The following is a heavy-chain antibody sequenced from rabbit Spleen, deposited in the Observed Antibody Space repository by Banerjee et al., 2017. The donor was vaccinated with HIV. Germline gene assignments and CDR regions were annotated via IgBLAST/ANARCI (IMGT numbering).Heavy chain of an antibody. V-gene: IGHV1S7*01. CDR3: ERWRASGTGFYILEWLDL. CDR2: NDPVLVSS. D-gene: IGHD1-1*01. Sequence: QLEESGGGLVPPGGSLTLSCHASGFDFSDYGLSWVRQVPGKGLEGIGYNDPVLVSSYNATWVKGRFTISSHNAQNTLYLQLNSLTVADTAIYFCERWRASGTGFYILEWLDLWGPGNLVTVS. CDR1: GFDFSDYG. J-gene: IGHJ5*01.